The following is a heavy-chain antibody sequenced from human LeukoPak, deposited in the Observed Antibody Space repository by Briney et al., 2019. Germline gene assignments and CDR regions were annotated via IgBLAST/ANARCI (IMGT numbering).Heavy chain of an antibody. CDR3: ARAVLWFGEAPHFDY. V-gene: IGHV4-34*01. CDR1: GGSFSGYY. CDR2: INHSGST. D-gene: IGHD3-10*01. J-gene: IGHJ4*02. Sequence: SETLSLTCAVYGGSFSGYYWSWIRQPPGKGLEWIGEINHSGSTNYNPSLKSRVTISVDTSKNQFSLKLSSVTAADTAVYYCARAVLWFGEAPHFDYWGQGTLVTVSS.